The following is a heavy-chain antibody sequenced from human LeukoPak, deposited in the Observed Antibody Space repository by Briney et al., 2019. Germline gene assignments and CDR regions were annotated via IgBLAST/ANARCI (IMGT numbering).Heavy chain of an antibody. V-gene: IGHV1-8*01. J-gene: IGHJ6*02. CDR2: MNPNSGNT. Sequence: ASVKVSCKASGYTFTNYDINWVRQATGQGLEWMGWMNPNSGNTGYAQKFQGRVTMTRNTSISTAYMELSSLRSEDTAVYYCARIGLVVPAALSYYYYYGMDVWGQGTTVTVFS. D-gene: IGHD2-2*01. CDR3: ARIGLVVPAALSYYYYYGMDV. CDR1: GYTFTNYD.